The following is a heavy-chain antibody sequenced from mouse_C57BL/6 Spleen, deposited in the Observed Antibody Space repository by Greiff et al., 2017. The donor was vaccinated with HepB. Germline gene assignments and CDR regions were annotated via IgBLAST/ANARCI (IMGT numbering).Heavy chain of an antibody. CDR3: ARDEAYYSNWFAY. Sequence: EVQRVESGGGLVKPGGSLKLSCAASGFTFSSYAMSWVRQTPEKRLEWVATISDGGSYTYYPDNVTGRFTISRDNAKNNLYLQMSHLKSEDTAMYYCARDEAYYSNWFAYWGQGTLVTVSA. CDR1: GFTFSSYA. CDR2: ISDGGSYT. D-gene: IGHD2-5*01. V-gene: IGHV5-4*01. J-gene: IGHJ3*01.